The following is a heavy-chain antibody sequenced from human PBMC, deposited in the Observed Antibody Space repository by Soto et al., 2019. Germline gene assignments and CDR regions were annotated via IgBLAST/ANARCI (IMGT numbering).Heavy chain of an antibody. V-gene: IGHV1-69*02. D-gene: IGHD2-2*01. CDR2: IIPILGIA. Sequence: GASVKVSCKASGGTFSSYTISWVRQAPGQGLEWMGRIIPILGIANYAQKFQGRVTITADKSTSTAYMELSSLRSEDTAVYYCANALGYCSSTSCYFAPEPANWFDPWGQGTLVTVSS. J-gene: IGHJ5*02. CDR1: GGTFSSYT. CDR3: ANALGYCSSTSCYFAPEPANWFDP.